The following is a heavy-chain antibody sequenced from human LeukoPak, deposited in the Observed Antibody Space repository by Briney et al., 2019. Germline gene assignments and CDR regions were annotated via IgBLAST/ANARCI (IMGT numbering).Heavy chain of an antibody. V-gene: IGHV3-11*01. CDR3: ARHDILGYCSGGSCYSNPLI. D-gene: IGHD2-15*01. J-gene: IGHJ3*02. Sequence: PGGSLRLSCAASGFTFSDYYMSWIRQAPGKGLEWVSYISSSGSTIYYADSVKGRFTISRDNAKNSLYLQMNSLRAEDTAVYYCARHDILGYCSGGSCYSNPLIWGQGTMVTVSS. CDR1: GFTFSDYY. CDR2: ISSSGSTI.